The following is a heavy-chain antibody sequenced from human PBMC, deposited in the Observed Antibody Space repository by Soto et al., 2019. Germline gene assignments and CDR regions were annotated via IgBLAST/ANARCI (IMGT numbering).Heavy chain of an antibody. V-gene: IGHV4-30-4*01. D-gene: IGHD6-19*01. CDR2: IYNSGNT. CDR3: ASGLAGEKVDQ. Sequence: QVQLQESGPGLVKPSQTLSLTCTVSGGSISDGAYYWSWIRPPPGKGLEWIGHIYNSGNTYNNPSLRSRLTISGDTTKNQSSLNLNSVTAADTAVYYCASGLAGEKVDQWGQGTLVTGSS. J-gene: IGHJ4*02. CDR1: GGSISDGAYY.